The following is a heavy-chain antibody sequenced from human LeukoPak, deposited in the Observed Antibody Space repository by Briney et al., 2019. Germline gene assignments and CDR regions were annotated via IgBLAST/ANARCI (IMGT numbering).Heavy chain of an antibody. CDR1: GFTFSGFA. Sequence: GGSLRLSCAASGFTFSGFAMHWVRQASGKGLEWVGRIRSKPNTFAPAYSASVKGRFPISRDGSRNMAYLQLNSLKTEDTAVYYCARPQGDGNAFDIGREATMVTVSS. V-gene: IGHV3-73*01. D-gene: IGHD3-10*01. J-gene: IGHJ3*02. CDR3: ARPQGDGNAFDI. CDR2: IRSKPNTFAP.